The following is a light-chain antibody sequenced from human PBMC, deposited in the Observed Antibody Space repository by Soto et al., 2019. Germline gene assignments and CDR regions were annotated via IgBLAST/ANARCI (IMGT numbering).Light chain of an antibody. V-gene: IGLV2-14*01. CDR3: SSYTTSTTRQIV. CDR2: DVS. J-gene: IGLJ1*01. CDR1: NRDVGGYNY. Sequence: SVLTQAASVFGSPGQSITISCPGTNRDVGGYNYVSWYQQHPGKAPKFMIYDVSNRPSGVSNRFSGSKSGNTASLTISGLQAEDEANYCSSYTTSTTRQIVFGTGTKVTVL.